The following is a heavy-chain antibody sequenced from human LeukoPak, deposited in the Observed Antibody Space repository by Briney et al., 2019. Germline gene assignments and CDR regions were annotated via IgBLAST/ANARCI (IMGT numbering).Heavy chain of an antibody. V-gene: IGHV3-21*01. CDR2: ISSSSSYI. CDR1: GFTFSSYS. CDR3: AREGSYCSGGSCYEGGGFDY. D-gene: IGHD2-15*01. Sequence: GGSLRLSCAASGFTFSSYSMNWVRQAPGKGLEWVSSISSSSSYIYYADSVKGRFTISRDNAKNSLYLQMNSLRAEDTAVYYCAREGSYCSGGSCYEGGGFDYWGQGTLVTVSS. J-gene: IGHJ4*02.